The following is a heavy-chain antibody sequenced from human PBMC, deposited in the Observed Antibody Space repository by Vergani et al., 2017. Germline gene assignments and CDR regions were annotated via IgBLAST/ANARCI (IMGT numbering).Heavy chain of an antibody. CDR1: GFTFSSYA. CDR2: IWYDGSNK. J-gene: IGHJ6*02. CDR3: ARGGGNYYYYYGMDV. V-gene: IGHV3-33*08. Sequence: QVQLVESGGGVVQPGRSLRLSCAASGFTFSSYAMHWVRQAPGKGLEWVAVIWYDGSNKYYADSVKGRFTISRDNSKNTLYLQMNSLRAEDTAVYYCARGGGNYYYYYGMDVWGQGTTVTVSS. D-gene: IGHD1-26*01.